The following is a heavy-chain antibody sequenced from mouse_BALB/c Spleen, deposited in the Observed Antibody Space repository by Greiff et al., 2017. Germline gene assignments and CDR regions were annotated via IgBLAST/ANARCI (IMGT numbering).Heavy chain of an antibody. Sequence: QVQLKQSGPGLVQPSQSLSITCTVSGFSLTSYGVHWVRQSPGKGLEWLGVIWSGGSTDYNAAFISRLSISKDNSKSQVFFKMNSLQANDTAIYYCARRDYDYDVDAMDYWGQGTSVTVAS. CDR2: IWSGGST. J-gene: IGHJ4*01. CDR1: GFSLTSYG. V-gene: IGHV2-2*02. CDR3: ARRDYDYDVDAMDY. D-gene: IGHD2-4*01.